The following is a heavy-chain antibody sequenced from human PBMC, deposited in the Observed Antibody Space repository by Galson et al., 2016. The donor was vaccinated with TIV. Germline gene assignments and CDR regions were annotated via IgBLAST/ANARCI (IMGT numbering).Heavy chain of an antibody. D-gene: IGHD3-22*01. CDR3: ARHFRYSDSSGYHYFDS. J-gene: IGHJ4*02. V-gene: IGHV5-51*01. CDR2: IFPDDSDT. Sequence: QSGAEVKKPGESLKISCKGSGYRFSSYWIGWVRQRPGKGLEWLGIIFPDDSDTRYSPSLEGQVTFSADKSIRTAYLQWSSLKASDTAIYYCARHFRYSDSSGYHYFDSWGQGTMVTV. CDR1: GYRFSSYW.